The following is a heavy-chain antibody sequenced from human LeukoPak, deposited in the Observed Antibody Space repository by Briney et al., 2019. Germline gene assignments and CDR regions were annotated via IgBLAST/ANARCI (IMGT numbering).Heavy chain of an antibody. CDR1: GYTFTGYY. Sequence: ASVKVSCKASGYTFTGYYMHWVRLAPGQGLEWMGWINPNSGGTNYAQKFQGRVTMTRDTSISTAYMELSRLRSDDTAVYYCARDQDDILTGYYTAPTGYWGQGTLVTVSS. D-gene: IGHD3-9*01. CDR3: ARDQDDILTGYYTAPTGY. CDR2: INPNSGGT. J-gene: IGHJ4*02. V-gene: IGHV1-2*02.